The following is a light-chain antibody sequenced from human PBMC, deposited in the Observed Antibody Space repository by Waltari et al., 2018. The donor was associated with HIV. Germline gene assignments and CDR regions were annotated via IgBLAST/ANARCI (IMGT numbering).Light chain of an antibody. CDR3: QHYKIYPCT. V-gene: IGKV1-5*03. CDR1: QSISTW. CDR2: NAS. J-gene: IGKJ2*02. Sequence: DIQMTQAPYTLSASVGDRVTISCRASQSISTWLSCYQQKPGEAPKLLISNASTLETCVPARCSGSASGTQFALPISSLQPDDFATYFCQHYKIYPCTCGQGT.